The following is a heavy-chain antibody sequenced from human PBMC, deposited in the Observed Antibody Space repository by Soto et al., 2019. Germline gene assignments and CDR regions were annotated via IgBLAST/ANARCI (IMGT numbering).Heavy chain of an antibody. CDR1: GYTFVTFG. Sequence: QVQLLQSGAEVKKPGASVKVSCKPSGYTFVTFGIGWVRQAPGQGLEWMGWITPNNGDTNYAQRLQGRVTMTTDTSTSTAYMEVRSLRSDDTAVYYCARLAACSGGLCYSRPIDYWGQGTLVTVSS. CDR2: ITPNNGDT. V-gene: IGHV1-18*01. D-gene: IGHD2-15*01. CDR3: ARLAACSGGLCYSRPIDY. J-gene: IGHJ4*02.